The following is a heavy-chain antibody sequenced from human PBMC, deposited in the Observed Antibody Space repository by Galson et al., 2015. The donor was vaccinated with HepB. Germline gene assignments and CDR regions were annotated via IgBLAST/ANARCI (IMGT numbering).Heavy chain of an antibody. D-gene: IGHD5-12*01. J-gene: IGHJ5*02. CDR2: ISSISSIM. CDR1: GFTFSSHS. V-gene: IGHV3-48*02. Sequence: SLRLSCAASGFTFSSHSMNWVRQAPGKGLEWVSYISSISSIMYYADSVKGRFTISRDNAKNSLYLQMNSLRDEDTAVYYCARDPKYSGYVFGPWGQGTLVTVS. CDR3: ARDPKYSGYVFGP.